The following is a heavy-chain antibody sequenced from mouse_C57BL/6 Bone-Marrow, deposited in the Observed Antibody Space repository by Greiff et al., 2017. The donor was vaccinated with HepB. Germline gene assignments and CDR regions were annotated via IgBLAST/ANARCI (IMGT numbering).Heavy chain of an antibody. CDR2: IDPEDGDT. D-gene: IGHD1-1*01. J-gene: IGHJ4*01. V-gene: IGHV14-1*01. Sequence: EVKLQQSGAELVRPGASVKLSCTASGFNIKDYYMHWVKQRPEQGLEWIGRIDPEDGDTEYAPKFQGKATMTAYTSSNTAYLQLSSLTSEDTAVYYCTTCYYGSSSPYAMDYWGQGTSVTVSS. CDR3: TTCYYGSSSPYAMDY. CDR1: GFNIKDYY.